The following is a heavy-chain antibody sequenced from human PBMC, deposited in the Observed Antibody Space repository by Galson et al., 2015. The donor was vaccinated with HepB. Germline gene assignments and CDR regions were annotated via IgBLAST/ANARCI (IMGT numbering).Heavy chain of an antibody. D-gene: IGHD4-23*01. J-gene: IGHJ1*01. CDR3: ARDLGYGGNIGYFQH. V-gene: IGHV3-30-3*01. Sequence: SLRLSCAASGFTFSSYAMHWVRQAPGKGLEWVAVISYDGSNKYYADSVKGRFTISRDNSKNTLYLQMNSLRAEDTAVYYCARDLGYGGNIGYFQHWGQGTLVTVSS. CDR1: GFTFSSYA. CDR2: ISYDGSNK.